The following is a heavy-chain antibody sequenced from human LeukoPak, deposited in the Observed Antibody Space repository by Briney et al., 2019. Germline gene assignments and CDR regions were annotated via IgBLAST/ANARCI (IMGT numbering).Heavy chain of an antibody. CDR2: IIPILGIA. J-gene: IGHJ4*02. CDR3: ARTTSGWNGLFDY. V-gene: IGHV1-69*04. D-gene: IGHD6-19*01. CDR1: GGTFSSYA. Sequence: SVKVSCKASGGTFSSYAISWVRQAPGQGLEWMGRIIPILGIANYAQKFQGRVTITADKSTSTAYMEVSSLRSEDTAVYYCARTTSGWNGLFDYWGQGTLVTVSS.